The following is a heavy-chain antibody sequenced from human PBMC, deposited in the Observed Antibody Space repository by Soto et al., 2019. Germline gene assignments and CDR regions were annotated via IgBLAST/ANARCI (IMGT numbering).Heavy chain of an antibody. Sequence: SGKVSCKASGFTCTSSAVQWVRQARGQRLEWIGWIVGGSGNTNYAQKFQERVTITRDMSTSTAYMELSSLRSEDTAVYYCAAQSSSRYYYYGMDVWPQGTTVTVSS. CDR2: IVGGSGNT. CDR1: GFTCTSSA. D-gene: IGHD6-6*01. J-gene: IGHJ6*01. CDR3: AAQSSSRYYYYGMDV. V-gene: IGHV1-58*01.